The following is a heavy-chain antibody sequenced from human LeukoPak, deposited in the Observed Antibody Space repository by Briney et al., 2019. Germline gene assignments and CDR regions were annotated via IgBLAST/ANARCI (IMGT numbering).Heavy chain of an antibody. D-gene: IGHD6-13*01. CDR3: ASSWGSGNWFDP. CDR1: GFTFSSYA. J-gene: IGHJ5*02. CDR2: ISSSGSTI. Sequence: PGGSLRLSCAASGFTFSSYAMTWVRQAPGKGLEWVSYISSSGSTIYYADSVKGRFTISRDNAKNSLYLQMNSLRAEDTAVYYCASSWGSGNWFDPWGQGTLVTVSS. V-gene: IGHV3-48*04.